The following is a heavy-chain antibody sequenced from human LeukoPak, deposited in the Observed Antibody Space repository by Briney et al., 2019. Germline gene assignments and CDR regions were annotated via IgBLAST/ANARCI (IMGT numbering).Heavy chain of an antibody. V-gene: IGHV3-33*01. Sequence: GRSLRLSCAASGFTFSSYGMHWVRQAPGKGLEWVAVIWYDGSNKYYADSVKGRFTISRDNSKNTLYLQMNSLRAEDTAVYYCARARGYCSSTSCYLFDYWGQGTLVTVSS. CDR3: ARARGYCSSTSCYLFDY. CDR1: GFTFSSYG. J-gene: IGHJ4*02. CDR2: IWYDGSNK. D-gene: IGHD2-2*01.